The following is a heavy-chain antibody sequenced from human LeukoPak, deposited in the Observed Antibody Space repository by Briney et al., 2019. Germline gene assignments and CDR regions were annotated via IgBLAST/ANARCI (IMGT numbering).Heavy chain of an antibody. D-gene: IGHD5-24*01. J-gene: IGHJ6*03. Sequence: GASVKVSCKASGGTFSSYAISWVRQAPGQGLEWMGGIIPIFGTANYAQRFQGRVTITADESTSTAYMELSSPRSEDTAVYYCARDGGRDGYNPYYYYMDVWGKGTTVTISS. CDR1: GGTFSSYA. CDR2: IIPIFGTA. CDR3: ARDGGRDGYNPYYYYMDV. V-gene: IGHV1-69*13.